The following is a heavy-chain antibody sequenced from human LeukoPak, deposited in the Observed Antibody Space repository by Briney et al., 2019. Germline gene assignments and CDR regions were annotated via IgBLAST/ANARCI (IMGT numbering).Heavy chain of an antibody. CDR2: INPNSGGT. Sequence: ASVKVSCKASGYTFTGYYMHWVRQAPGQGLEWMGWINPNSGGTNYAQKFQGRVTMTRDTSISTAYMDMSRLRSDDTAVYYCAIAPNNDILAGYYIDYYYYMDVWGKGTTVTVSS. CDR1: GYTFTGYY. CDR3: AIAPNNDILAGYYIDYYYYMDV. D-gene: IGHD3-9*01. J-gene: IGHJ6*03. V-gene: IGHV1-2*02.